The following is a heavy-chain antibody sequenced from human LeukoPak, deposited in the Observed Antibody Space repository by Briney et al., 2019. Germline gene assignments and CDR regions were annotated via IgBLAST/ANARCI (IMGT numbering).Heavy chain of an antibody. CDR1: GFTFSNTW. D-gene: IGHD3-16*02. V-gene: IGHV3-15*05. J-gene: IGHJ4*02. CDR2: IKSKTDGGTT. Sequence: KPGGSLRLSCAASGFTFSNTWMSWVRQAPGKGLEWVGRIKSKTDGGTTDYAAPVKGGFTISKDESKNTLYLQMHSLRVEDTAVYYCARGGFIVGANQYFQWWGQGTRVIVSS. CDR3: ARGGFIVGANQYFQW.